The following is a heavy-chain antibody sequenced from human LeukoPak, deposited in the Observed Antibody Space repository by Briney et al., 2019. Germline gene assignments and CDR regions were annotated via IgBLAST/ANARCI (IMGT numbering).Heavy chain of an antibody. V-gene: IGHV3-53*01. J-gene: IGHJ4*02. CDR2: IYSGGDT. Sequence: GGSLRLSCAASGFTVSSNYVSWVRQAPGKGLEWVSVIYSGGDTYYADSVKGRFTISRDNSKNTLYLQMNTLRAEDTAVYYCARASGSSGYDPFDYWGQGTLVTVSS. CDR3: ARASGSSGYDPFDY. CDR1: GFTVSSNY. D-gene: IGHD5-12*01.